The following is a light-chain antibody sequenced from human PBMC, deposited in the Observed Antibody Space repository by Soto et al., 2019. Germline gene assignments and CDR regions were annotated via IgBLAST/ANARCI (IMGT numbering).Light chain of an antibody. CDR1: RSDVGGYNL. V-gene: IGLV2-23*01. J-gene: IGLJ2*01. Sequence: QSGLTQTASVSGSPGQSITMSCTGSRSDVGGYNLVSWYQQHPGKAPKLLISDDNKRPSGVSDRFSGSKSGNTASLTISGLQVEDEGDYYCSSYAGRITLVFGGGTKVTVL. CDR3: SSYAGRITLV. CDR2: DDN.